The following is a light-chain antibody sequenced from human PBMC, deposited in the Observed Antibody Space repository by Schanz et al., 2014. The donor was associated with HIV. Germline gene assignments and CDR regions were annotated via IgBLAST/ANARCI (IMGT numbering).Light chain of an antibody. CDR1: TSDIGAYNY. CDR3: SSWAGNYVKI. Sequence: QSALTQPPSASGSPGHSVTISCTGTTSDIGAYNYVSWYQLHPGRAPKLMLYDVNTRPSGISDRFSGSKSGNTASLTVSGLQAEDEADYYCSSWAGNYVKIFGSGTKLTVL. CDR2: DVN. J-gene: IGLJ1*01. V-gene: IGLV2-8*01.